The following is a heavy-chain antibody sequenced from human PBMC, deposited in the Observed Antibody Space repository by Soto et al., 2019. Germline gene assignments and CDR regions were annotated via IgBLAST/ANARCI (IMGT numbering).Heavy chain of an antibody. CDR1: GFTFSSYA. CDR2: ISGSGGST. J-gene: IGHJ6*02. CDR3: AKGMSIAARPLGYYYYGMDV. D-gene: IGHD6-6*01. V-gene: IGHV3-23*01. Sequence: PGGSLRLSCAASGFTFSSYAMSWVRQAPGKGLERVSAISGSGGSTYYADSVKGRFTISRDNSKNTLYLQMNSLRAEDTAVYYCAKGMSIAARPLGYYYYGMDVWGQGTTVTAP.